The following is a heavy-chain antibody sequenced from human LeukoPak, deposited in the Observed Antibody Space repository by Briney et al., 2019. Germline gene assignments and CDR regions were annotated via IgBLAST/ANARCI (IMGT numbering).Heavy chain of an antibody. V-gene: IGHV4-30-2*01. Sequence: SETLSLTCAVSGGSIGSGGYSWSWIRQPPGKGLEWIGYIYHSGGTYYNPSLKSRVTISVDRSKNQFSLKLSSVTAADTAVYYCARAGSTTVNRRSLDYWGQGTLVTVSS. CDR2: IYHSGGT. D-gene: IGHD4-17*01. J-gene: IGHJ4*02. CDR3: ARAGSTTVNRRSLDY. CDR1: GGSIGSGGYS.